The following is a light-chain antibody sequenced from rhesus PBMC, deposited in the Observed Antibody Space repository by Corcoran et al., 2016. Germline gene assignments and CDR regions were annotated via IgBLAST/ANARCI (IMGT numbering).Light chain of an antibody. CDR1: QGIRSW. J-gene: IGKJ2*01. CDR3: QQYNSAPYS. Sequence: DIQITQSPSSLSASVGDRVTIPCRASQGIRSWLAWYQKTPGKAPNLLIYKESRLQSGGPARFSGSGSGTDFTLTISSRQPEDFATYYWQQYNSAPYSFGQGTKVENK. CDR2: KES. V-gene: IGKV1-21*01.